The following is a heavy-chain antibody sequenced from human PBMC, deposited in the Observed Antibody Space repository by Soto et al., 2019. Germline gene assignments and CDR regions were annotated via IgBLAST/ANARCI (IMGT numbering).Heavy chain of an antibody. CDR2: IYYSGRT. CDR1: GGSSSTYY. V-gene: IGHV4-59*01. J-gene: IGHJ6*02. Sequence: LSLTCTASGGSSSTYYWSWIRQPPGKGLEWIGYIYYSGRTNYNPSLKSRVTLSVDTSKNQFSLKLNSVTAADTAVYYCAREDMEVIPGAVLNYYYYAMDVWGQGTTVTVS. D-gene: IGHD2-2*01. CDR3: AREDMEVIPGAVLNYYYYAMDV.